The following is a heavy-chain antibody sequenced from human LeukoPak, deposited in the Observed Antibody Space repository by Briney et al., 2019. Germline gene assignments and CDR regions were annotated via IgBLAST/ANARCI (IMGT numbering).Heavy chain of an antibody. CDR3: ARRSGSYVDY. Sequence: PSETLSLTCSVSGGSMSSRTYYWDWIRQAPGKGLEWIGSIYYSGGTYYNPSLKSRVTISVDTSKNQFSLKLSSVTAADTAVYYCARRSGSYVDYWGQGTLVTVSS. D-gene: IGHD3-10*01. J-gene: IGHJ4*02. CDR2: IYYSGGT. CDR1: GGSMSSRTYY. V-gene: IGHV4-39*07.